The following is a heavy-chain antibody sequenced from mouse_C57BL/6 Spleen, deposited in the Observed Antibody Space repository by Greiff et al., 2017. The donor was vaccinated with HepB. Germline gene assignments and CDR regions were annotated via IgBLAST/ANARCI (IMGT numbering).Heavy chain of an antibody. CDR3: TRLRSAGMDY. V-gene: IGHV1-15*01. CDR1: GYTFTDYE. D-gene: IGHD1-1*01. CDR2: IDPETGGT. J-gene: IGHJ4*01. Sequence: QVQLQQSGAELVRPGASVTLSCKASGYTFTDYEMHWVKQTPVHGLEWIGAIDPETGGTAYNQKFKGKAILTADKSSSTAYMELRSLTSEDSAVYYCTRLRSAGMDYWGQGTSVTVSS.